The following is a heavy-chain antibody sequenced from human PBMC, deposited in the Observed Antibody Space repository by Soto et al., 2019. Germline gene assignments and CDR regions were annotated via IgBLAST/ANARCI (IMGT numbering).Heavy chain of an antibody. CDR1: GYTFTSYD. J-gene: IGHJ6*03. V-gene: IGHV1-8*01. CDR2: MNPNSGNT. Sequence: QVQLVQSGAEVKKPGASVKVSCKASGYTFTSYDINWVRQATGQGPEWMGWMNPNSGNTGYAQKFQGRVTMTRNTSISTAYMELSSLRSEDTAVYYCARSDQDGSSWYISYYYYYMDVWGKGTTVTVSS. D-gene: IGHD6-13*01. CDR3: ARSDQDGSSWYISYYYYYMDV.